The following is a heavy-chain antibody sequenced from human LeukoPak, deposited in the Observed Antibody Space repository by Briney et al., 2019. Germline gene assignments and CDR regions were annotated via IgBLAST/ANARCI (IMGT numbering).Heavy chain of an antibody. CDR3: ARVRLAGNYYDYGMDV. Sequence: ASVKVSCKASGYTFTGYYMHWVRQAPGQGLEWMGWINPNSGGTSYAQKFQGRVTMTRDTSISTVYMELSRLRSDDTAVYYCARVRLAGNYYDYGMDVWGQGSTVTVSS. D-gene: IGHD6-6*01. CDR2: INPNSGGT. CDR1: GYTFTGYY. J-gene: IGHJ6*02. V-gene: IGHV1-2*02.